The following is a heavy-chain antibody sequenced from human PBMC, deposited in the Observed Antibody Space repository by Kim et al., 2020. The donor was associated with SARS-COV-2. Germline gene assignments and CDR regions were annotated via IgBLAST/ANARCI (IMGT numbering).Heavy chain of an antibody. V-gene: IGHV3-9*01. CDR1: GFTFDDSA. CDR3: AKDMGYYDSSGYSSMYDY. J-gene: IGHJ4*02. D-gene: IGHD3-22*01. Sequence: GGSLRPSCAASGFTFDDSAMHWVRQAPGKGLEWVSGISWNSGIIGYAHSVKGRFTISRDNAKNSLYLQMNSLRAEDTALYYCAKDMGYYDSSGYSSMYDYWGQETLVTVSS. CDR2: ISWNSGII.